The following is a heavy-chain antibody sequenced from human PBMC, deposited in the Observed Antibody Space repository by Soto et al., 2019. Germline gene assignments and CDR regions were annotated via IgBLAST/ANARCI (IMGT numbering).Heavy chain of an antibody. D-gene: IGHD3-10*01. Sequence: SETLSLTCTVSGGSISSGDYYWSWIRQPPGKGLEWIGYIYYSGSTYYNPSLKSRVTISVDASKNQFSLKLSSVTAADTAVYYCARVHGWFGELFQGWFDPWGQGTLVTVSS. V-gene: IGHV4-30-4*01. J-gene: IGHJ5*02. CDR2: IYYSGST. CDR3: ARVHGWFGELFQGWFDP. CDR1: GGSISSGDYY.